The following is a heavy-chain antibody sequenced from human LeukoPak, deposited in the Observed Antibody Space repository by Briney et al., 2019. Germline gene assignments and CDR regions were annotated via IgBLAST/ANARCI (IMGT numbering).Heavy chain of an antibody. V-gene: IGHV3-9*01. CDR3: ANLRYSSSWYGSN. J-gene: IGHJ4*02. Sequence: PGGSLRLSCAASGFTFDDYAMHWVRQAPGKGLEWVSGISWNSGSIGYADSVKGRFTISRDNAKNSLYLQMNSLRAEDTALHYCANLRYSSSWYGSNWGQGTLVTVSS. CDR1: GFTFDDYA. CDR2: ISWNSGSI. D-gene: IGHD6-13*01.